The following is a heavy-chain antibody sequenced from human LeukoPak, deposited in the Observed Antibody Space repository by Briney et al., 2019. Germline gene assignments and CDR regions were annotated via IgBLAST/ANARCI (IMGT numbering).Heavy chain of an antibody. CDR2: IHYSGRT. D-gene: IGHD5-12*01. J-gene: IGHJ6*04. CDR3: ARDRYSGYDWDFYYCGMDV. V-gene: IGHV4-31*03. CDR1: DGSVSSADFY. Sequence: SETLSLTCSVSDGSVSSADFYWSWIRQHPGKGLEWIGHIHYSGRTYYNPSLKSRVAISLDTSKNQFSLKLGSVTAADTAVYYCARDRYSGYDWDFYYCGMDVWGKGTTVTVSS.